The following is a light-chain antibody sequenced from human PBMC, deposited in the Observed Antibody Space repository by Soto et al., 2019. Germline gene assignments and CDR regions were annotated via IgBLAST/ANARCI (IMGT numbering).Light chain of an antibody. CDR1: QYMSTY. CDR3: QQSYTTPPWT. V-gene: IGKV1-39*01. CDR2: GAS. Sequence: DFQMTQSPSSLSASVGDRVTITCRSSQYMSTYLNWYQHKPGKAPKVLIFGASTLQGGVPSRFSGSGSGTEFTLTISSLQPEDFATYFCQQSYTTPPWTFGQGTKVEIK. J-gene: IGKJ1*01.